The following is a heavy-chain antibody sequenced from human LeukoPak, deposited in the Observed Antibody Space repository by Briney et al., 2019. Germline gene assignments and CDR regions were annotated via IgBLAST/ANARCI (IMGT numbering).Heavy chain of an antibody. V-gene: IGHV3-30*02. J-gene: IGHJ4*02. CDR1: GFTFSSYG. D-gene: IGHD6-13*01. Sequence: GGSLRLSCAASGFTFSSYGMHWVRQAPGKGLEWVAFIRYDGSNKYYADSVKGRFTISRDNSKNTLYLQMNSLRAEDTAVYYCAKDGSGYSSSWHTTYFDYWGKGTLVTVSS. CDR2: IRYDGSNK. CDR3: AKDGSGYSSSWHTTYFDY.